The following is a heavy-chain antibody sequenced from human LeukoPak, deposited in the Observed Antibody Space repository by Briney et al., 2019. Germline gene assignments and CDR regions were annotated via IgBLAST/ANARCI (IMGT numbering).Heavy chain of an antibody. CDR1: GGTFSSYA. Sequence: SVKASCKASGGTFSSYAISWVRQAPGQGLEWMGGIIPIFGTANYAQKFQGRVTITTDESTSTVYMELSSLRSEDTAVYYCARGTSRIAARPQGYYYYMDVWGKGTTVTVSS. CDR3: ARGTSRIAARPQGYYYYMDV. D-gene: IGHD6-6*01. V-gene: IGHV1-69*05. J-gene: IGHJ6*03. CDR2: IIPIFGTA.